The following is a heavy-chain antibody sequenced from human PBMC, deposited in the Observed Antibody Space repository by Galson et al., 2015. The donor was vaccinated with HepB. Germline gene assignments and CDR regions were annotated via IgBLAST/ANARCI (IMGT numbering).Heavy chain of an antibody. Sequence: SLRLSCAASGFTFSSYWMHWVRQAPGKGLVWVSRINSDGSSTSYADSVKGRFTISRDNAKNTLYLQMNSLRAEDTAVYYCARPGPWYAFDIWGQGTMVTVSS. D-gene: IGHD6-13*01. CDR1: GFTFSSYW. CDR3: ARPGPWYAFDI. CDR2: INSDGSST. J-gene: IGHJ3*02. V-gene: IGHV3-74*01.